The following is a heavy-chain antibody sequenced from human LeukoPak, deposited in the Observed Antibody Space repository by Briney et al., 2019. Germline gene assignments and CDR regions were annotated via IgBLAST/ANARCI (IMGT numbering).Heavy chain of an antibody. CDR2: IKSKTDGGTT. J-gene: IGHJ4*02. CDR1: GFTFSDYY. D-gene: IGHD5-18*01. CDR3: TTTRGYSYRFDY. Sequence: PGGSLRLSCAASGFTFSDYYMSWIRQAPGKGLEWVGRIKSKTDGGTTDYAAPVKGRFTISRDDSKNTLYLQMNSLKTEDTAVYYCTTTRGYSYRFDYWGQGTLVTVSS. V-gene: IGHV3-15*01.